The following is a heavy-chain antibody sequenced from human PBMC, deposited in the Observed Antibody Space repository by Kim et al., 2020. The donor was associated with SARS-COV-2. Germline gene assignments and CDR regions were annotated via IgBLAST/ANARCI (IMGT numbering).Heavy chain of an antibody. Sequence: SDGRSKKYADSVNGRFTISRDTAKKSLSLQMNSLTPEDTAVYYCVREPANWGQGTLVTVSS. V-gene: IGHV3-11*01. CDR2: SDGRSK. J-gene: IGHJ4*02. CDR3: VREPAN.